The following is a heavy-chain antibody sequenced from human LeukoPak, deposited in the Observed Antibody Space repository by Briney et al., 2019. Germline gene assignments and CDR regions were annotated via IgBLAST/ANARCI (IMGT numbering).Heavy chain of an antibody. J-gene: IGHJ4*02. Sequence: GGSLRLSCAASGFSFSNWAMSWVRQAPGKGLEWVSGFTRNDETTSYADSVKGRFTISRDNSKNTLYLQMSSLRAEDTAVYYCAKVKVVGYSTFDYWGQGALVTVSS. CDR2: FTRNDETT. V-gene: IGHV3-23*01. D-gene: IGHD2-8*01. CDR1: GFSFSNWA. CDR3: AKVKVVGYSTFDY.